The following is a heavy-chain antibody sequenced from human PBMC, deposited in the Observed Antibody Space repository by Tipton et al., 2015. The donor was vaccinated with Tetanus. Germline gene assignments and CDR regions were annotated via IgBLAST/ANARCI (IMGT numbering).Heavy chain of an antibody. V-gene: IGHV4-39*07. CDR1: GGSIRSSSYY. CDR3: ASLPQIWFGDLFDY. CDR2: IYSGGST. Sequence: TLSLTCTVFGGSIRSSSYYWGWIRQPPGKGLEWIGTIYSGGSTNYSPSLKSRATISVDRSKNQLSLKLTSVTAADTAVYYCASLPQIWFGDLFDYWGQGVLVTVSS. J-gene: IGHJ4*02. D-gene: IGHD3-10*01.